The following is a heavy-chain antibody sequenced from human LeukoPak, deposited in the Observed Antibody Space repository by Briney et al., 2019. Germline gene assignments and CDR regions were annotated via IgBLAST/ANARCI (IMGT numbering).Heavy chain of an antibody. CDR2: IYPGDSDT. D-gene: IGHD3-22*01. Sequence: GESLKISCKGSGYSFTSYWIGWVRQMPGKGLEWMGIIYPGDSDTRYSPSFQGQVTISADKSISTAYLQWSSLKASDTAMYYCARQKTYYYGSSGLRGAFDIWGQGTMVTVSS. V-gene: IGHV5-51*01. J-gene: IGHJ3*02. CDR1: GYSFTSYW. CDR3: ARQKTYYYGSSGLRGAFDI.